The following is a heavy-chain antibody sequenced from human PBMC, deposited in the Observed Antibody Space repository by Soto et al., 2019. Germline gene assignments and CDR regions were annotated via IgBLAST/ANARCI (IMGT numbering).Heavy chain of an antibody. V-gene: IGHV1-3*01. CDR3: ARDRYSSSWYVGAFDY. J-gene: IGHJ4*02. Sequence: ASVKVSCKASGNTFTSYSVYWVRQAPGQGLEWMGWINAGNGNARYSQKFQDRVTITRDTSASTVYMELSSLRSEDTAVYYCARDRYSSSWYVGAFDYWGQGTLVTVSS. CDR1: GNTFTSYS. CDR2: INAGNGNA. D-gene: IGHD6-13*01.